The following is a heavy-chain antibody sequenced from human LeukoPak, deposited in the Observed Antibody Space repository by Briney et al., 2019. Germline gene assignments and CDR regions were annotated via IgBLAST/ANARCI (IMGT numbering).Heavy chain of an antibody. CDR3: ARVVSHSSGYYYGEHWFDP. V-gene: IGHV1-18*01. D-gene: IGHD3-22*01. CDR1: GYTFTSYG. J-gene: IGHJ5*02. CDR2: ISAYSGNT. Sequence: ASVKVSCKASGYTFTSYGISWVRQAPGQGLEWMGWISAYSGNTNYAQKLQGRVTMTTDTSTSTAYMELRSLRSDDTAVYYCARVVSHSSGYYYGEHWFDPWGQGTLVTVSS.